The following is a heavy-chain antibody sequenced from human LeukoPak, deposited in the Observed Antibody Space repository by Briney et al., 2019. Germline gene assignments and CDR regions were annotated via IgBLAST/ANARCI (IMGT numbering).Heavy chain of an antibody. D-gene: IGHD1-26*01. J-gene: IGHJ4*02. CDR3: ARQQVGATIPLDY. V-gene: IGHV5-51*01. CDR2: IYTGDSDA. CDR1: GYSFTTYW. Sequence: GESLKISCKGSGYSFTTYWIAWVRQMPGKGLEWMGIIYTGDSDARYSPSFQGQVTFSADKSISTAYLQWSSLKASDTAMYYCARQQVGATIPLDYWGQGTLVTVSS.